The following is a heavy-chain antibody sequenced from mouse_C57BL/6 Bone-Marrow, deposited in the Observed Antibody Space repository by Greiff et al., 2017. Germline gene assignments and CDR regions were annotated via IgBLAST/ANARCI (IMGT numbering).Heavy chain of an antibody. CDR1: GYTFTEYT. J-gene: IGHJ2*01. Sequence: VKLQESGAELVKPGASVKLSCKASGYTFTEYTIHWVKQRPGQGLEWIGWFYPGSGSIKYNEKFKDKATLTADKSSNTVYMELSSLTSEDSAVYFCARHERYYDYEGYFDYWGQGTTLTVSS. D-gene: IGHD2-4*01. V-gene: IGHV1-62-2*01. CDR3: ARHERYYDYEGYFDY. CDR2: FYPGSGSI.